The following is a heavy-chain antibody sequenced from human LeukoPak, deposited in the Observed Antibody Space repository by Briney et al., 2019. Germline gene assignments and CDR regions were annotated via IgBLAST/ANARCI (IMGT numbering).Heavy chain of an antibody. V-gene: IGHV3-30-3*01. CDR1: GFTYSSYA. D-gene: IGHD6-19*01. Sequence: PGGSLRLSCAASGFTYSSYAMHWVRKAPGKGLEWVAVISYDGSNKYYADSVKGRFTISRDNSKNTLYLQMNSLRADDTAVYYCARDPLSSGWDNYFDYWGQGTLVTVSS. CDR3: ARDPLSSGWDNYFDY. CDR2: ISYDGSNK. J-gene: IGHJ4*02.